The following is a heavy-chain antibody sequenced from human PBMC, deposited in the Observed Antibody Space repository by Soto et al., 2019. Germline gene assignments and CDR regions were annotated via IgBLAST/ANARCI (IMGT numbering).Heavy chain of an antibody. V-gene: IGHV4-31*03. CDR3: AGHYELNWFDP. Sequence: SETLSLTCTVSGGSISSGGYYWSWIRQHPGKGLEWIGYIYYSGSTYYNPSLKSRVTISVDTSKNQFSLKLSSVTAADTAVYYCAGHYELNWFDPWGQGTLVTVSS. J-gene: IGHJ5*02. CDR2: IYYSGST. CDR1: GGSISSGGYY. D-gene: IGHD3-3*01.